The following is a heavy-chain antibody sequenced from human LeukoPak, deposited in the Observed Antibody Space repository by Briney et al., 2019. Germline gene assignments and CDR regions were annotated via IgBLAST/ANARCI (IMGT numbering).Heavy chain of an antibody. V-gene: IGHV3-20*04. D-gene: IGHD2-21*01. CDR1: GFTFDDYG. J-gene: IGHJ4*02. Sequence: GGSLRLSCAASGFTFDDYGMSWVRQAPGKGLEWLSGINWNGGSTGYADSVKGRFTISRDNAKNSLYLQMNSLRAEDTALYYCARAFKYSMSGYYFDYWGQGTLVTVSS. CDR3: ARAFKYSMSGYYFDY. CDR2: INWNGGST.